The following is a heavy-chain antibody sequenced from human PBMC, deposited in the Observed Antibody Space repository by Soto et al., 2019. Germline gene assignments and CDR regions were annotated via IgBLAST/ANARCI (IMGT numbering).Heavy chain of an antibody. CDR2: IWYDGSNK. Sequence: QVQLVESGGGVVQPGRSLRLSCAASGFTFSSYGMHWVRQAPGKGLEWVAVIWYDGSNKYYADSVKGRFTISRDNSKNTLYLQMNSLRAEDTAVYYCARRRGPVGSSLSSGMDVWGQGTTVTVSS. CDR1: GFTFSSYG. J-gene: IGHJ6*02. CDR3: ARRRGPVGSSLSSGMDV. V-gene: IGHV3-33*01. D-gene: IGHD6-6*01.